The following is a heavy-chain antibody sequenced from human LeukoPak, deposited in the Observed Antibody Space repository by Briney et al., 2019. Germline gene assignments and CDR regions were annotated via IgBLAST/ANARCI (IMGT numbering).Heavy chain of an antibody. Sequence: PSETLSLTCTVSGGSISSGGYYWSWIRQPPGKGLEWIGYIYYSGSTNYNPSLKSRVTISVDTSKNQFSLKLSSVTAADTAVYYCARAAGPAAMPYGMDVWGQGTTVTVSS. CDR1: GGSISSGGYY. V-gene: IGHV4-61*08. J-gene: IGHJ6*02. CDR2: IYYSGST. D-gene: IGHD2-2*01. CDR3: ARAAGPAAMPYGMDV.